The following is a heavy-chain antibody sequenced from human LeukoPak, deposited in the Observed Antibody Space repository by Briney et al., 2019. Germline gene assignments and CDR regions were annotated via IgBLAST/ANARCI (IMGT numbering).Heavy chain of an antibody. CDR1: GYTFTSYG. D-gene: IGHD2-21*01. CDR3: ARDRHLVVADCGGDCYPGGY. V-gene: IGHV1-18*01. Sequence: ASVKVSCKASGYTFTSYGISWVRQAPGQGLEWMGWISAYNGNTNYAQKLQGRVTMTTDTSTSTAYMELRSLRSDDTAVYYCARDRHLVVADCGGDCYPGGYWGQGTLVTVSS. J-gene: IGHJ4*02. CDR2: ISAYNGNT.